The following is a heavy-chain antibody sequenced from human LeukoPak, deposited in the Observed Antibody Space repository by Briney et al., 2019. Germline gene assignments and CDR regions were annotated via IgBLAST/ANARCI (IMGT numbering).Heavy chain of an antibody. Sequence: SETLSLTCTVSGGSISSSSYYWGWIRQPPGKGLEWIGSIYYSGSTYYNPSLKSRVTISVDTSKNQFSLKLSSVTAADTAVYYCARDLGYSSSWGQGTLVTVSS. CDR1: GGSISSSSYY. V-gene: IGHV4-39*07. CDR3: ARDLGYSSS. CDR2: IYYSGST. J-gene: IGHJ4*02. D-gene: IGHD6-13*01.